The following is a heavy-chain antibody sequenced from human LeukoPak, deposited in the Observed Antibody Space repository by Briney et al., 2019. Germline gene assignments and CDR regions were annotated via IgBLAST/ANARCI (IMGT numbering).Heavy chain of an antibody. V-gene: IGHV3-7*01. CDR3: ARVGGVVPAMPLCFFDY. D-gene: IGHD2-2*01. Sequence: PGGSLRLSCAASGFTFSSYWMSWVRQAPGKGLEWVANIKQDGSEKYYVDSVKGRFTISRDNAKNSLYLQTNSLRAEDTAVYYCARVGGVVPAMPLCFFDYWGQGTLVTVSS. CDR2: IKQDGSEK. J-gene: IGHJ4*02. CDR1: GFTFSSYW.